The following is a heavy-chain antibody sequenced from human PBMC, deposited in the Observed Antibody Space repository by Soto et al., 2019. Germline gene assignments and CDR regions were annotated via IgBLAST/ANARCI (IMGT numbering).Heavy chain of an antibody. CDR2: IVPLFDTG. Sequence: SVKDSCNASGDTFRSYTFSWVRQAPGHGLEWMGGIVPLFDTGDYAQKFQGRVTITAAESTSTVYMELSSLRSEETAVYYCASPARGAAGRYYFYHWAQGTQVTVSS. V-gene: IGHV1-69*13. J-gene: IGHJ4*02. D-gene: IGHD2-15*01. CDR3: ASPARGAAGRYYFYH. CDR1: GDTFRSYT.